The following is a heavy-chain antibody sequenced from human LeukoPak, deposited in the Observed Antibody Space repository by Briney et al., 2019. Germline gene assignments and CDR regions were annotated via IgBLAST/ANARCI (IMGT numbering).Heavy chain of an antibody. CDR3: AKDLYDSSGPGAY. CDR2: ISWNSGSI. J-gene: IGHJ4*02. CDR1: GFTSDDYA. Sequence: QSGGSLRLSCAASGFTSDDYAMHWVRQAPGKGLEWVSGISWNSGSIGYADSVKGRFTISRDNAKNSLYLQMNSLRAEDTALYYCAKDLYDSSGPGAYWGQGTLVTVSS. V-gene: IGHV3-9*02. D-gene: IGHD3-22*01.